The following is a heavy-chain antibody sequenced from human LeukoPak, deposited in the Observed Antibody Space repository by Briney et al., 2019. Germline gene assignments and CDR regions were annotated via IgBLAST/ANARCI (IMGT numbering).Heavy chain of an antibody. D-gene: IGHD1-26*01. V-gene: IGHV1-46*01. CDR1: GNTLTNYY. CDR2: INPPSGGNM. CDR3: AREVRTGVGATDY. J-gene: IGHJ4*02. Sequence: ASLKVSCKASGNTLTNYYIHWLRQAPGQGREWMARINPPSGGNMRYAQKFQGRLTVTRDTSASTIYMELSSLTSDDTAVYYCAREVRTGVGATDYWGQGTLVTVSS.